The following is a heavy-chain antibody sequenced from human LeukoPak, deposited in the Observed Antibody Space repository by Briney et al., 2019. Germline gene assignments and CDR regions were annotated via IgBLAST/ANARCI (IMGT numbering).Heavy chain of an antibody. CDR1: GFTFRSHA. D-gene: IGHD1-14*01. CDR2: IYENGGTT. V-gene: IGHV3-23*01. CDR3: AKAMHGMRYYFDY. J-gene: IGHJ4*02. Sequence: GGSLRLSCVGSGFTFRSHAMSWVRQAPEKGLEFVSGIYENGGTTYYADSVKGRFTISRDNSKNTLYLQMNSLRAEDTAVYYCAKAMHGMRYYFDYWGQGTLVTVSS.